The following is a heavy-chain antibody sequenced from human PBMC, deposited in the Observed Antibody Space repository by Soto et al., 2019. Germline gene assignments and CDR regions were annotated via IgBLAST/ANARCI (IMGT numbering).Heavy chain of an antibody. J-gene: IGHJ4*02. V-gene: IGHV3-23*01. Sequence: EALALTCSVYGGSFSGYYWSWVRQAPGKGLEWVSAISVSGGSTYYADSVKGRFTISRDNSKNTLYLQMNSLRAEDTAVYYCAKDLYYDSSGTFDYWGQGTLVTVSS. D-gene: IGHD3-22*01. CDR1: GGSFSGYY. CDR2: ISVSGGST. CDR3: AKDLYYDSSGTFDY.